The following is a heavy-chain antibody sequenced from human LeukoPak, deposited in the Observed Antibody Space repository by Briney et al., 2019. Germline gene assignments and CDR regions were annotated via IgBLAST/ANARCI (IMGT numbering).Heavy chain of an antibody. Sequence: SETLSLTCTVSGGSIRSGDFYWSWIRQPPGKGLEWIGYIYYSGSTNYNPSLKNRVSISIDTSKNQFSLKLSSVTAADTAVYYCARPIITNDLWFDPWGQGTLVTVSS. D-gene: IGHD3-22*01. CDR1: GGSIRSGDFY. V-gene: IGHV4-30-4*01. J-gene: IGHJ5*02. CDR2: IYYSGST. CDR3: ARPIITNDLWFDP.